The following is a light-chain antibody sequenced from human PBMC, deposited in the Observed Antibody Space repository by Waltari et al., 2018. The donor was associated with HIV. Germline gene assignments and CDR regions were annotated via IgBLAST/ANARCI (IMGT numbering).Light chain of an antibody. Sequence: EIVLTQSPGTLSLSPGERATLSCSASQTVSSNYLAWYQQKPGQAPTLLIYDASSRATGIPDRFSGSGSGTDFTLTINRLEPEDFAVYYCQQYDTSPTFGPGTKVDI. J-gene: IGKJ3*01. V-gene: IGKV3-20*01. CDR2: DAS. CDR1: QTVSSNY. CDR3: QQYDTSPT.